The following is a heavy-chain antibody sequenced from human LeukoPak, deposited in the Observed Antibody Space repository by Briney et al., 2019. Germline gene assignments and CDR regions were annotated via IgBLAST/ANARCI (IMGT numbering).Heavy chain of an antibody. J-gene: IGHJ3*02. Sequence: SETLSLTCTVSGGSISSSSYYWGWIRQPPGKGLEWIGSIYYSGSTYYNPSLKSRVTISVDTSKNQFSLKLSSVTAADTAVYYCARGGELYYGDYTGDAFDIWGQGTMVTVSS. CDR2: IYYSGST. D-gene: IGHD4-17*01. CDR1: GGSISSSSYY. V-gene: IGHV4-39*07. CDR3: ARGGELYYGDYTGDAFDI.